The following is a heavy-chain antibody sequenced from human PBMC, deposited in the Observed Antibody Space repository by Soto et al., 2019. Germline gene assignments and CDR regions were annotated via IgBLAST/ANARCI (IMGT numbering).Heavy chain of an antibody. Sequence: ASVKVSCKASGGTFSSYGISWVRQAPGQGHEWMGGIIPIFGTANYAQKFQGRVTITADESTSTAYMELSSLRSEDTDVYYCGTDRRRPRKTYYYYYGMDVWGQGTTVTVSS. V-gene: IGHV1-69*13. D-gene: IGHD3-22*01. CDR3: GTDRRRPRKTYYYYYGMDV. CDR2: IIPIFGTA. J-gene: IGHJ6*02. CDR1: GGTFSSYG.